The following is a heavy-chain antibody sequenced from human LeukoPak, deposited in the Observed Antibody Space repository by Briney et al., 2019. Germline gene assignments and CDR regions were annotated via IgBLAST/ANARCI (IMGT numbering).Heavy chain of an antibody. CDR1: GFTFNNYA. CDR2: ISAGGNSP. CDR3: AMCQINSSDSCSDP. Sequence: GGSLRLSCAASGFTFNNYAMTWVRQTPGKGLEWVSGISAGGNSPYYADSVKGRFTISRDNSKNTLYLQMNSLRVEHTAIYYCAMCQINSSDSCSDPGSQGTLLTVSS. V-gene: IGHV3-23*01. D-gene: IGHD6-6*01. J-gene: IGHJ5*02.